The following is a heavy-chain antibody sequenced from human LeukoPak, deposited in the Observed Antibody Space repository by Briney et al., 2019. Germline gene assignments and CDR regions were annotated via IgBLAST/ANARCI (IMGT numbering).Heavy chain of an antibody. CDR2: ISTNGGST. CDR1: GFSFSSFA. J-gene: IGHJ4*02. CDR3: VKARYGRGFSSYFDH. Sequence: AGGSLRLSCSASGFSFSSFAMHWVRQAPGKGLEYVSAISTNGGSTYYADSVKGRFSISRDNSKNTLYLQMSTLRTEDTAVYYCVKARYGRGFSSYFDHWGQGTLVTVSS. V-gene: IGHV3-64D*09. D-gene: IGHD3-3*01.